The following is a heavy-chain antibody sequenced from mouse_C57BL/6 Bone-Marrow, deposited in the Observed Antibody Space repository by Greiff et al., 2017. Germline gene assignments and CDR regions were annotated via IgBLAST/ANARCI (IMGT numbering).Heavy chain of an antibody. J-gene: IGHJ2*01. D-gene: IGHD1-1*02. V-gene: IGHV14-3*01. CDR2: NDPANGKT. CDR3: GDYADFAY. Sequence: VQLKESVAELVRPGASVKLSCTASGFNIKNTYMHWVKQRPEQGLEWIGRNDPANGKTNYAPKFQGKATLTADTSSNTAYLQLSILTSEDTALYYCGDYADFAYWGQGTTLTVSS. CDR1: GFNIKNTY.